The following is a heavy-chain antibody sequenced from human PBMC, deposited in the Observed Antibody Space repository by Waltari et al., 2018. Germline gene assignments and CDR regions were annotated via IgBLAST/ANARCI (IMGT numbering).Heavy chain of an antibody. V-gene: IGHV1-2*02. J-gene: IGHJ4*02. CDR2: INPNSGGT. CDR1: GYTFTAYY. D-gene: IGHD1-20*01. Sequence: QVQLVQSGAEVKKPGASMRVSCEASGYTFTAYYMHWVRQAPGPGLEWMGWINPNSGGTIYAQNFQGRVTMTRDTSISTAYMELSGLRSDDTALYYCTRGGGTYNVDYWGQGTLVTVSS. CDR3: TRGGGTYNVDY.